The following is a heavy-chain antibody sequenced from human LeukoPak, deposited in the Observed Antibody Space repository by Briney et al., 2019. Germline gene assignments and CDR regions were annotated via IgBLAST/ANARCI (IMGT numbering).Heavy chain of an antibody. CDR1: GFIFTSYD. J-gene: IGHJ5*02. CDR3: VRDGEGVAISVNYWFDP. Sequence: ASVKVSCKASGFIFTSYDINWVRQATGQGLEWMGWMNPINGNTGYAQKFQGRVTMTRDTSISTAYMGLRSLRSDDTAVYYCVRDGEGVAISVNYWFDPWGQGTLVTVSS. D-gene: IGHD3-10*01. CDR2: MNPINGNT. V-gene: IGHV1-8*01.